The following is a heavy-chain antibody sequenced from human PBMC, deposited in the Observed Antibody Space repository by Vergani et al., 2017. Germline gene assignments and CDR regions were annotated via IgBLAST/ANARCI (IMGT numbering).Heavy chain of an antibody. Sequence: ELQLVESGGGLVQPGGSLRLSCAASGSTVSGNYMTCVPQAPGKGLECVSPFYSGNETYYADSVKGRVTISRDTSKNTLHLQIKNLRVEDTAVYYCARGNYYGSGTYVDPWGQGTLVTGSS. CDR1: GSTVSGNY. CDR2: FYSGNET. V-gene: IGHV3-66*02. D-gene: IGHD3-10*01. J-gene: IGHJ5*02. CDR3: ARGNYYGSGTYVDP.